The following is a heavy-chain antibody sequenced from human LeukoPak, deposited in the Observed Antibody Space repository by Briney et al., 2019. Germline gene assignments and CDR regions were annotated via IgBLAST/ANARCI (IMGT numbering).Heavy chain of an antibody. J-gene: IGHJ4*02. CDR2: ISSSSSYI. D-gene: IGHD5-24*01. V-gene: IGHV3-21*01. CDR3: ARGRDGYNTYYFDY. Sequence: GGSLRLSCAASGFTFSSYSMNWVRQAPGKGLEWVSSISSSSSYIYYADSVKGRFTISRDNAKNSLYLQMNSLRAEDTAVYYCARGRDGYNTYYFDYWGQGTLVTVSS. CDR1: GFTFSSYS.